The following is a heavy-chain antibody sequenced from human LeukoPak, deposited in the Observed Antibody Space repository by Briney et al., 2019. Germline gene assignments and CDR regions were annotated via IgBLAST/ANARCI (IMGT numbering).Heavy chain of an antibody. Sequence: SETLSLTCTVSGGSISSYYWSWIRQPPGKGLEWIGYIYYSGSTNYNPSLKSRVTISVDTSKNQFSLKLSSVTAADTAVYYCASMTYGDYGYYGMDVWGQGTTVTVSS. CDR2: IYYSGST. CDR1: GGSISSYY. CDR3: ASMTYGDYGYYGMDV. D-gene: IGHD4-17*01. V-gene: IGHV4-59*01. J-gene: IGHJ6*02.